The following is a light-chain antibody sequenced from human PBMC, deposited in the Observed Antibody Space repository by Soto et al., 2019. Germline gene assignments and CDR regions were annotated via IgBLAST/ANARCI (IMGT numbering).Light chain of an antibody. CDR2: DAS. V-gene: IGKV1-33*01. J-gene: IGKJ2*01. CDR1: QDISNY. Sequence: DIQMTQSPSSLSASVGDRVTITCQASQDISNYLNWYQQKPGKAPKLLIYDASNLETGVPSRFSGSGSGTDFTFTISSLQPEDIETYYCQQYDNLLPYTFGQGTKLEIK. CDR3: QQYDNLLPYT.